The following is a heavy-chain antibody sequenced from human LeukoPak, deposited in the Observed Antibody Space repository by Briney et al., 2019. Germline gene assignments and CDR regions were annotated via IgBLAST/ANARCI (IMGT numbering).Heavy chain of an antibody. J-gene: IGHJ4*02. CDR2: INPNSGGT. Sequence: ASVKVSCKASGYTFTGYYMHWVRQAPGQGLEWMGWINPNSGGTSYEQKFQGRVTMTRDTSISTAYMELSRLRSDDTAVYYCAGLMTTVTNFDYWGQGTLVTVSS. CDR1: GYTFTGYY. CDR3: AGLMTTVTNFDY. V-gene: IGHV1-2*02. D-gene: IGHD4-17*01.